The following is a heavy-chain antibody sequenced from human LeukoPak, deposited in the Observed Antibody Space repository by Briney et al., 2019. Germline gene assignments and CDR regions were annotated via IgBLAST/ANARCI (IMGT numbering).Heavy chain of an antibody. V-gene: IGHV4-34*01. Sequence: LETLSLTCAVYGGSFSGYYWSWIRQRPGKGLEWIGEINHSGSTHYNPSLKSRVTISVDTSKNQFSLKVSSVTAADTAVYYCARGDNTGYVYWGQGTLVTVSS. CDR3: ARGDNTGYVY. J-gene: IGHJ4*02. CDR1: GGSFSGYY. D-gene: IGHD5-12*01. CDR2: INHSGST.